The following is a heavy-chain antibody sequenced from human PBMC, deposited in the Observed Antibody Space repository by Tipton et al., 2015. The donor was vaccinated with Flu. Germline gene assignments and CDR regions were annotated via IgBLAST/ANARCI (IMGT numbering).Heavy chain of an antibody. V-gene: IGHV3-48*02. D-gene: IGHD6-19*01. CDR1: GFTFSSYS. Sequence: GSLRLSCAASGFTFSSYSMNWVRQAPGKGLEWVSYISSSSSTIYYAVSVKGRFTISRDNAKNSLYLQMNSLRDEDTAVYYCARDEYSSGWYMIEGYYYYGMDVWGQGTTVTVSS. CDR3: ARDEYSSGWYMIEGYYYYGMDV. CDR2: ISSSSSTI. J-gene: IGHJ6*02.